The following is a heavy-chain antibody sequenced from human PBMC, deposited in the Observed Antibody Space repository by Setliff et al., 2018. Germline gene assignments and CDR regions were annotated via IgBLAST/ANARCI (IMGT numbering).Heavy chain of an antibody. CDR2: IYSSGRT. CDR1: GGSISSGTYY. V-gene: IGHV4-61*05. J-gene: IGHJ4*02. CDR3: ARGYDSGGWNY. D-gene: IGHD3-22*01. Sequence: SETLSLTCSVSGGSISSGTYYWGWIRQPPGKGLEWIGYIYSSGRTNYNPSLKSRVTLSVDTSNNQFSLKVSSVTAADTAMYYCARGYDSGGWNYWGQGTLVTVSS.